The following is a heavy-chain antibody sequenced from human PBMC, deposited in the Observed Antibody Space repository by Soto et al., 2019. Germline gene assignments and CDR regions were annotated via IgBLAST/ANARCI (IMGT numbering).Heavy chain of an antibody. D-gene: IGHD3-16*02. J-gene: IGHJ6*02. Sequence: ASVNVSCKASGYTFTSYYMHWVRQAPGQGLEWMGIINPSGGSTSYAQKFQGRVTMTRDTSTSTVYMELSSLRSEDTAVYYCARDRVSSDGYYYYYGMDVWGQGTTVTVSS. V-gene: IGHV1-46*01. CDR1: GYTFTSYY. CDR2: INPSGGST. CDR3: ARDRVSSDGYYYYYGMDV.